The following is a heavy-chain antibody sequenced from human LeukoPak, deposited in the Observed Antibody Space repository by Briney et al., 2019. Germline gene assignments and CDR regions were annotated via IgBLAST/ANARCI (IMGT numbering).Heavy chain of an antibody. CDR3: ARYEEQWLVTPGYFGY. V-gene: IGHV4-59*01. CDR2: IYYSGST. Sequence: PSETLSLTCTVSGGSISSYYWSWIRQPPGKGLEWIGYIYYSGSTNYNPSLKSRVTISVDTSKNQFSLKLSSVTAADTAVYYCARYEEQWLVTPGYFGYWGQGTLVTVSS. D-gene: IGHD6-19*01. J-gene: IGHJ4*02. CDR1: GGSISSYY.